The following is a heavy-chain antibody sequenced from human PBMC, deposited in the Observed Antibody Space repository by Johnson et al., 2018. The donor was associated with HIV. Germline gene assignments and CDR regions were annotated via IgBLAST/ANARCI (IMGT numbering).Heavy chain of an antibody. CDR2: ISYDGSNK. V-gene: IGHV3-30*18. J-gene: IGHJ3*01. CDR3: AKGGVWEIPLGFGAVDF. Sequence: GGVVQPGRSLRLSCAASGFTFSSYGMHWVRQAPGKGLEWVAVISYDGSNKYYADSVKGRFTISRDNSKNTLFLQMNSLRDEDTAVYFCAKGGVWEIPLGFGAVDFWGQGTMVSASS. CDR1: GFTFSSYG. D-gene: IGHD1-26*01.